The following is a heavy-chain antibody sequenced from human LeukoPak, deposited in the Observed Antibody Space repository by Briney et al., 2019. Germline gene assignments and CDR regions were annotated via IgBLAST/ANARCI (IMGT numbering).Heavy chain of an antibody. V-gene: IGHV6-1*01. CDR3: ARGRGDIDFDY. CDR1: GDSVSSNRAT. Sequence: SQTLSLTCAISGDSVSSNRATWTWIRQSPSRGLEWLGRTYFRSKWYNDYAVSVKSRITINPDTSKNQFSLQLNSVTPENTAVYYCARGRGDIDFDYWGQGTLVTVSS. J-gene: IGHJ4*02. CDR2: TYFRSKWYN.